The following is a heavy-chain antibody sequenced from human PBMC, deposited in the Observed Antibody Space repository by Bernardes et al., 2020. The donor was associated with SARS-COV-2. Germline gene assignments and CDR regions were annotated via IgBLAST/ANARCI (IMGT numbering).Heavy chain of an antibody. J-gene: IGHJ6*02. CDR2: INPNSGGT. CDR1: GYPFTGYY. D-gene: IGHD3-22*01. CDR3: ALTPTNYDRYAMDV. Sequence: ASVKVSCKASGYPFTGYYIHWVRQAPGQGLEWMGLINPNSGGTTYAQKFQGRVTMTRDTSINTAYMELSRLGSDDTAMFYCALTPTNYDRYAMDVWGQGTTVTVSS. V-gene: IGHV1-2*02.